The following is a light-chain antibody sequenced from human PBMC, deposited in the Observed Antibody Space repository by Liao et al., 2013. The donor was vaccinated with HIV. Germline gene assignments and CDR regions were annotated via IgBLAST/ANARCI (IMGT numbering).Light chain of an antibody. CDR1: KLGYKY. V-gene: IGLV3-1*01. Sequence: SYELTQPPSVSVSPGQTASITCSGDKLGYKYTSWYQQKPGQSPVLVIYQDTKRPSGIPERFSGSQSGNTATLTISGTQTLDEADYYCQAWDSSNMIFGGGTKLTVL. CDR2: QDT. CDR3: QAWDSSNMI. J-gene: IGLJ2*01.